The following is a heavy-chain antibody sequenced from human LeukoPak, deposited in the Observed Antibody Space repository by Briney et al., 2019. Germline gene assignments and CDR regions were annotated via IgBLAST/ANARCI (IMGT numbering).Heavy chain of an antibody. CDR1: GGTFSSYA. CDR3: AREVFRIAVAGANWFDP. J-gene: IGHJ5*02. Sequence: EASVKVSCKASGGTFSSYAISWVRQAPGQGLEWMGRIIPILGIANYAQKFQGRVTITADKSTSTAYMELSSLRSEDTAVYYCAREVFRIAVAGANWFDPWGQGTLVTVSS. V-gene: IGHV1-69*04. CDR2: IIPILGIA. D-gene: IGHD6-19*01.